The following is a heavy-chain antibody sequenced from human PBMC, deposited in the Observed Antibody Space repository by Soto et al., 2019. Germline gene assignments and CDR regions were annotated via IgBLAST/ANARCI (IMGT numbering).Heavy chain of an antibody. J-gene: IGHJ4*02. CDR2: SSPRGDTI. D-gene: IGHD6-19*01. CDR3: AKGPHSNVGWPYYFES. V-gene: IGHV3-48*02. CDR1: GFSRANYP. Sequence: PGGSLRLACVASGFSRANYPTNWVRQTPGKDLECISYSSPRGDTIYYADSVEGRFTISRDNARNSLSLHMSSLRDEDSALYYCAKGPHSNVGWPYYFESWGQGVQVPVS.